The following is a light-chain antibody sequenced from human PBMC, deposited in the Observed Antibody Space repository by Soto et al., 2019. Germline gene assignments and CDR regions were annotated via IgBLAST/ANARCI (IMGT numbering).Light chain of an antibody. V-gene: IGKV1-9*01. CDR3: QQGNSYPLT. CDR1: QDISTY. Sequence: DIQLTQSPSFLSASVGDRVTITCRATQDISTYLAWYQQKPGKAPNLLIHSASTLRGGVSLRFGGSGSGTEFTLTISSLQPEDLATYYCQQGNSYPLTFGGGTKVEIK. CDR2: SAS. J-gene: IGKJ4*01.